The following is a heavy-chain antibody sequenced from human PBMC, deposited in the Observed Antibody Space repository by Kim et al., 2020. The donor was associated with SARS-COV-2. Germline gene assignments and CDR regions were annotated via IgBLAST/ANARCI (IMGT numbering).Heavy chain of an antibody. Sequence: SETLSLTCTVSGGSISSYYWSWIRQPPGKGLEWIGYIYYSGSTNYNPSLKSRVTISVDTSKNQFSLKLSSVTAADTAVYYCARGTGTGYFDWLLSLWFDPWGQGTLVTVSS. CDR1: GGSISSYY. CDR3: ARGTGTGYFDWLLSLWFDP. D-gene: IGHD3-9*01. J-gene: IGHJ5*02. V-gene: IGHV4-59*01. CDR2: IYYSGST.